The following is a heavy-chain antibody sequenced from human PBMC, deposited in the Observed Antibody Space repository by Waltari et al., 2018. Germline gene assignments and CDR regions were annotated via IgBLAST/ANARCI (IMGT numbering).Heavy chain of an antibody. V-gene: IGHV3-66*02. CDR2: IYSAGST. J-gene: IGHJ4*02. Sequence: EVQLVESGGGLVHPGGSLRLSCAASGFTVSSNHMSWVRQAPGKGLEWVSIIYSAGSTYYADSVRGRFSISRDNSKNTLHLQMNSLRAEDTAMYYCARARDEDTAMVYFDHWGQGTLISVSS. D-gene: IGHD5-18*01. CDR3: ARARDEDTAMVYFDH. CDR1: GFTVSSNH.